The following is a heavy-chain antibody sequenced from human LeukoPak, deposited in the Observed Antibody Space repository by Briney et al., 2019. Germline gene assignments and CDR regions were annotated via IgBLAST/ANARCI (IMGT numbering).Heavy chain of an antibody. D-gene: IGHD3-10*01. Sequence: QSGGSLRLYCTASGFTLSNYWMHWVRQAPGKGLEWVAVISYDGSNKYYADSVKGRFTISRDNSKNTLYLQMNSLRAEDTAVYYCAKVMVLWFDWGAFDIWGQGTMVTVSS. V-gene: IGHV3-30*18. CDR2: ISYDGSNK. CDR1: GFTLSNYW. CDR3: AKVMVLWFDWGAFDI. J-gene: IGHJ3*02.